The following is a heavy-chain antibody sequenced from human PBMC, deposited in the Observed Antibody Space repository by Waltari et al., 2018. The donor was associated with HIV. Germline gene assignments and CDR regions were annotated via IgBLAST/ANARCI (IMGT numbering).Heavy chain of an antibody. J-gene: IGHJ4*01. Sequence: QVQLVQSGAEVKKPGASVKVSCKASGYTFTGYYIHWVRQAPGQGLEWMGWINPDRGGTDSAQKFQGRVTMTRDTSVTTAYLELTSLSSDDTAVYYCARGPEGGAYWGQEPRSPSPQ. D-gene: IGHD1-26*01. CDR3: ARGPEGGAY. V-gene: IGHV1-2*02. CDR1: GYTFTGYY. CDR2: INPDRGGT.